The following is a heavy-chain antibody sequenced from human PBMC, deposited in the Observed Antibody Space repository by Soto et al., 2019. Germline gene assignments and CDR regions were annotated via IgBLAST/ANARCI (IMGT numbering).Heavy chain of an antibody. CDR3: ARDYGEAGSTAVFDM. V-gene: IGHV3-74*01. J-gene: IGHJ3*02. Sequence: GGSLRLSCAASGLTFSSYWMHWVRQAPGKGLVWVSRINSDGSSTSYADSVKGRFTISRDNAKNTLYLQMNSLRAEDTAVYYCARDYGEAGSTAVFDMWRQRTMVTVSS. CDR1: GLTFSSYW. CDR2: INSDGSST. D-gene: IGHD4-17*01.